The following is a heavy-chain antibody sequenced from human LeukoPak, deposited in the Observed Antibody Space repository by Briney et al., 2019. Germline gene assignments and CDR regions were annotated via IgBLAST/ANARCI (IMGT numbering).Heavy chain of an antibody. J-gene: IGHJ4*02. Sequence: GESLKISCKGSGYTFTNYWIAWVRQMPGKGLEWMGIIHPGKSETRYSPSYQGQVTISADKSTRTAYLQWNSLKTSDSGMYFCARWDTAMAYYFDYWGQGTLVTVSS. D-gene: IGHD5-18*01. CDR2: IHPGKSET. CDR1: GYTFTNYW. CDR3: ARWDTAMAYYFDY. V-gene: IGHV5-51*01.